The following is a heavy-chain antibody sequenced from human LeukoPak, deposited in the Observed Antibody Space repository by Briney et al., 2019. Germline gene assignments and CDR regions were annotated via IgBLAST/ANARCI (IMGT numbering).Heavy chain of an antibody. J-gene: IGHJ6*03. Sequence: GASVKVSCKASGYTFTGYYMHWVRQAPGQGLEWMGWINPNSGGTNYAQKFQGRVTMTRDTSISTAYMELSRLRSDDTAVYYCARTGSGWYSGHYYYYMDVWGKGTTVTVSS. CDR2: INPNSGGT. CDR1: GYTFTGYY. D-gene: IGHD6-19*01. V-gene: IGHV1-2*02. CDR3: ARTGSGWYSGHYYYYMDV.